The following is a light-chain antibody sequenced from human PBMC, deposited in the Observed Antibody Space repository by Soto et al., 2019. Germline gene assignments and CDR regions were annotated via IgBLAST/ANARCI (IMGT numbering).Light chain of an antibody. Sequence: DIQMTQSPSPLSASVGDRLTITCRASQNISYYLNWFQQKPGKAPKLLIYGASSLHIGVPSRFSGSGSGTDFALTISSLQPEDFATYHCQQSYTTPWTFGQGTKVDVK. CDR3: QQSYTTPWT. V-gene: IGKV1-39*01. CDR1: QNISYY. J-gene: IGKJ1*01. CDR2: GAS.